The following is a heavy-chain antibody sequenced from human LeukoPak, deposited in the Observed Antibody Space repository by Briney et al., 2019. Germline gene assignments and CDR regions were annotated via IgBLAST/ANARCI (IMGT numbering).Heavy chain of an antibody. Sequence: GGSLRLSCAASGFTFSSYGMHWVGQAPGKGREGVAFIRYDGSNKYYADSVKGRFTISRDNSKNTLYLQMNSLRAEDTAVYYCAKDPMVRGVIGRYFDYWGQGTPVTVSS. CDR3: AKDPMVRGVIGRYFDY. CDR2: IRYDGSNK. CDR1: GFTFSSYG. J-gene: IGHJ4*02. D-gene: IGHD3-10*01. V-gene: IGHV3-30*02.